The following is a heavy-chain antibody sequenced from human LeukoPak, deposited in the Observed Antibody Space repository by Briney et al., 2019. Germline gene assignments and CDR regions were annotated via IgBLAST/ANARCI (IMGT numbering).Heavy chain of an antibody. CDR3: AKACGGRIVVVPAAIPPDY. Sequence: PGGSLRLSCAPSGFTFSNYAMNWVRQAPGKGLEWVSIISGSGGSTYYADSVKGRFTISRDNSKNTLYLQMNSLRAEDTAVYYCAKACGGRIVVVPAAIPPDYWGQGTLVTVSS. CDR2: ISGSGGST. D-gene: IGHD2-2*01. J-gene: IGHJ4*02. V-gene: IGHV3-23*01. CDR1: GFTFSNYA.